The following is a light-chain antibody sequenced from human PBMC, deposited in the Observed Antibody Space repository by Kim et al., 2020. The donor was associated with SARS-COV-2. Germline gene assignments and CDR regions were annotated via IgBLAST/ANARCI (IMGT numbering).Light chain of an antibody. J-gene: IGLJ3*02. CDR1: TGAVTSGHY. V-gene: IGLV7-46*01. CDR2: YTS. Sequence: PGGTVTLTCGSSTGAVTSGHYPYWFQQKPGQAPRTLIYYTSNKHSWTPARFSGSLLGGKAALTLSGAQPEDEAEYYCLLSYSGARVFGGGTQLTVL. CDR3: LLSYSGARV.